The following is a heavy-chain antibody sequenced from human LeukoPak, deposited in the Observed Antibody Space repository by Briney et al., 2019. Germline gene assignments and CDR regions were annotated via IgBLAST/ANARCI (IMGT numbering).Heavy chain of an antibody. Sequence: GGSLRLSCAASGFTISGYWMHWVRQAPGKGLVWVSRISGDGSITAYADSVKGRFTISRDNAKNTLYLQMNSLRAEDTAVYYCARGRAGNYYNHNDYWGQGTLATVSS. CDR2: ISGDGSIT. CDR3: ARGRAGNYYNHNDY. V-gene: IGHV3-74*01. CDR1: GFTISGYW. D-gene: IGHD3-10*01. J-gene: IGHJ4*01.